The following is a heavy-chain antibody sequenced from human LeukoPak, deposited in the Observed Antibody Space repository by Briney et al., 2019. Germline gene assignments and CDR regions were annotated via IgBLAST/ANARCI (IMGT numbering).Heavy chain of an antibody. J-gene: IGHJ3*02. V-gene: IGHV4-59*08. CDR3: ASHRRRIAAAGNRDAFDI. CDR2: IYYSGST. Sequence: SETLSLTCTVSGVSISSYYWSWIRQPPGKGLEWIGYIYYSGSTNYNPSLKSRVTISVDTSKNQFSLKLSSVTAADTAVYYCASHRRRIAAAGNRDAFDIWGQGTMVTVSS. D-gene: IGHD6-13*01. CDR1: GVSISSYY.